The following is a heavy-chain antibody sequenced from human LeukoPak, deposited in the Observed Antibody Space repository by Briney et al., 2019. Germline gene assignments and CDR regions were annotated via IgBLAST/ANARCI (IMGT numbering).Heavy chain of an antibody. CDR1: GGSISSSCYY. V-gene: IGHV4-39*01. D-gene: IGHD4-17*01. CDR3: ASHRNEYDYGDYQVIDY. J-gene: IGHJ4*02. CDR2: IYYSGST. Sequence: SETLSLTCTVSGGSISSSCYYWGWIRQPPGKGLEWIGSIYYSGSTYYNPSLKSRVTISVDTSKNQFSLKLSSVTAADTAVYYCASHRNEYDYGDYQVIDYWGQGTLVTVSS.